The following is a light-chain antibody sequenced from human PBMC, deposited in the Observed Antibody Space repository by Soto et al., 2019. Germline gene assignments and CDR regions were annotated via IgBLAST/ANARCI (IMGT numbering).Light chain of an antibody. CDR3: GSWDSSLSAYV. CDR1: SSNIGGNS. Sequence: QYVLTQPPSVSAAPGQKVTISCSGSSSNIGGNSVSWYQQLPGTAPKLLIYDDNKRPSGILDRFSGSKSGTSASLGITGFQTGDEADYYCGSWDSSLSAYVFGTGTKVAVL. CDR2: DDN. J-gene: IGLJ1*01. V-gene: IGLV1-51*01.